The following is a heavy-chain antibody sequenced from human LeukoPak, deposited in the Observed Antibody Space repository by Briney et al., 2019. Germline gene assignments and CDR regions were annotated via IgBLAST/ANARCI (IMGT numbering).Heavy chain of an antibody. J-gene: IGHJ6*02. CDR3: ARDDSGVVVVAAEPNYYYYSMDV. CDR1: GFTFSSYS. D-gene: IGHD2-15*01. V-gene: IGHV3-21*01. CDR2: ISSSSSYI. Sequence: GGSLRLSCAASGFTFSSYSMNWVRQAPGKGLEWVSSISSSSSYIYYADSVKGQFTISRDNAKNSLYLQMNSLRAEDTAVYYCARDDSGVVVVAAEPNYYYYSMDVWGQGTTVTVSS.